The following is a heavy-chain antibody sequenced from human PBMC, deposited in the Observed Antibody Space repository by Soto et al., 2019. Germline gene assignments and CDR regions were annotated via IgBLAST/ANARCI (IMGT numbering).Heavy chain of an antibody. CDR3: ARHWVWFRAHPIDY. J-gene: IGHJ4*02. V-gene: IGHV3-30*03. D-gene: IGHD3-10*01. Sequence: QVQLVESGGGVVQPGGSLRLSCAASGFTFSNYGMHWVRQAPGKGLEWVAVISYDGSNKYYADSVKGRFTISRDNSKNTLYLQMNSLTTEDTAVYYCARHWVWFRAHPIDYWGQGTLVPVS. CDR2: ISYDGSNK. CDR1: GFTFSNYG.